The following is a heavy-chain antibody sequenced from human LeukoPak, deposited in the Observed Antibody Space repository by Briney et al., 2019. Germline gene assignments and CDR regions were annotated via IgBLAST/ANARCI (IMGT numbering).Heavy chain of an antibody. D-gene: IGHD3-22*01. V-gene: IGHV3-49*03. J-gene: IGHJ4*02. CDR1: GFTFGDYA. Sequence: GGSLRLSCTTSGFTFGDYAMSWFRQAPGKGLEWVGFIGSKAYGGTTEYAASVKGRFTISRDDSKSIAYLQMNSLKTEDTAIYYSTRDPNTMVVVVSPSSHWGQGTLVTVSA. CDR2: IGSKAYGGTT. CDR3: TRDPNTMVVVVSPSSH.